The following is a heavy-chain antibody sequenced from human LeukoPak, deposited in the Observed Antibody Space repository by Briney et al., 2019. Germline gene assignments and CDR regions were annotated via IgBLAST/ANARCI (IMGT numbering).Heavy chain of an antibody. CDR2: INTNSGNP. CDR1: GYIFTNYA. J-gene: IGHJ5*02. D-gene: IGHD1-26*01. V-gene: IGHV7-4-1*02. CDR3: AAGNWFDP. Sequence: ASVKVSCKASGYIFTNYAMNWVRQAPGQGLEWMGWINTNSGNPTYAQGFTGRFVFSLDTSVSTAYPQISNLKTEDTAVYYCAAGNWFDPWGQGTLVTVSS.